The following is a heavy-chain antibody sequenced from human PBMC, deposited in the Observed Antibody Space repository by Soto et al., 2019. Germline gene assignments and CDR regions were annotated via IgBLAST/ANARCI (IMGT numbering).Heavy chain of an antibody. CDR1: GGSISSSSYY. CDR3: AVYGTSARDYSYIDL. D-gene: IGHD3-10*01. Sequence: SETLSLTCNVSGGSISSSSYYWGWIRQPPGKGLEWIGSIYHSGSTFYNPSLKSRLIISVDTSKNQFSLKLRSVTAADTAVYYCAVYGTSARDYSYIDLWGKGTTVTVSS. V-gene: IGHV4-39*01. CDR2: IYHSGST. J-gene: IGHJ6*03.